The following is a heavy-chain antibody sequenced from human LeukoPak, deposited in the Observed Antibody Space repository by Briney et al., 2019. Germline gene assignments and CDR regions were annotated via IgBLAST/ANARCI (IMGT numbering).Heavy chain of an antibody. J-gene: IGHJ6*02. CDR3: ARDQDYYGMDV. V-gene: IGHV4-59*12. CDR2: IFYSGTT. Sequence: PSETLSLTCTVSGGSINTNYWSWIRQPPGKELEWVGYIFYSGTTTYNPSLKSRVSISVDTSKNQFSLKLSSVTAADTAVYYCARDQDYYGMDVWGQGTTVTVSS. CDR1: GGSINTNY.